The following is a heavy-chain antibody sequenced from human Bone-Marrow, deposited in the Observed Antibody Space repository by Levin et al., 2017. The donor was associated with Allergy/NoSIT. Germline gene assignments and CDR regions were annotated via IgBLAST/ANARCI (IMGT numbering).Heavy chain of an antibody. J-gene: IGHJ4*02. CDR2: IYYSGST. V-gene: IGHV4-59*01. D-gene: IGHD3-16*02. CDR3: ARGVGGSYRYTHGY. CDR1: GGSISSYY. Sequence: SETLSLTCTVSGGSISSYYWSWIRQPPGKGLEWIGYIYYSGSTNYNPSLKSRVTISVDTSKNQFSLKLSSVTAADTAVYYCARGVGGSYRYTHGYWGQGTLVTVSS.